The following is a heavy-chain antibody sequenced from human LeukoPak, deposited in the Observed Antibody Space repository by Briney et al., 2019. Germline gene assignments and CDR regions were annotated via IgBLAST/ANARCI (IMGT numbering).Heavy chain of an antibody. CDR2: IKQDESER. CDR3: ARKLHN. V-gene: IGHV3-7*03. Sequence: GESLRLSCAASGFTFSTYAMSWVRQAPGKGLEWVANIKQDESERYYVDSVKGRFTISRDNSKNSLYLQMNRLRVEDTAIYYCARKLHNWGQGTLVTVSS. J-gene: IGHJ4*02. CDR1: GFTFSTYA.